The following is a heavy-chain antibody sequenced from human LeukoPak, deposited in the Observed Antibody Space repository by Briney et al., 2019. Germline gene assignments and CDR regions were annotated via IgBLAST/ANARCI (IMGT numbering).Heavy chain of an antibody. J-gene: IGHJ4*02. CDR2: ISYDGSIK. V-gene: IGHV3-30*18. D-gene: IGHD2-21*02. CDR1: GFTFSSYG. Sequence: GTSLRLSCAASGFTFSSYGMHWARQAPGKGLEWVAVISYDGSIKFYADSVKGRFTISRDNSKNTLYLQMNSLRAEDTAVYYCAKDYCGGDCYYFDYWGQGTLVTVSS. CDR3: AKDYCGGDCYYFDY.